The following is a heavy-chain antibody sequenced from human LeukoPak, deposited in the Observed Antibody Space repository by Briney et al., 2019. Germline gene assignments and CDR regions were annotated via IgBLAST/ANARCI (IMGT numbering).Heavy chain of an antibody. CDR2: INHSGST. CDR1: GGSFSGYY. Sequence: SETLSLTCAVYGGSFSGYYWSWIRQPPGKGLEWIGEINHSGSTNYNPSLKSRVTISVDTSKNQCSLKLSSVTAADTAVYSCARGYDSSGYYYWGQGTLVTVSS. D-gene: IGHD3-22*01. CDR3: ARGYDSSGYYY. V-gene: IGHV4-34*01. J-gene: IGHJ4*02.